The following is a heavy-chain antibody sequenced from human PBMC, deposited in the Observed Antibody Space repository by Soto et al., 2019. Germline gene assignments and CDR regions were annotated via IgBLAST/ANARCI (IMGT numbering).Heavy chain of an antibody. D-gene: IGHD1-26*01. V-gene: IGHV2-26*01. J-gene: IGHJ4*02. CDR2: IFWNDER. CDR1: GFSLSKARMG. CDR3: ARALREGLPIYYFDS. Sequence: QVTLKESGPVLVKPTETLTLTCTVSGFSLSKARMGVSWIRQPPGKAREWLAHIFWNDERSYNTSLKSRPAIARDTSKSQVVLPMTTVDPVDTGTYFCARALREGLPIYYFDSWGQGTLVTVSS.